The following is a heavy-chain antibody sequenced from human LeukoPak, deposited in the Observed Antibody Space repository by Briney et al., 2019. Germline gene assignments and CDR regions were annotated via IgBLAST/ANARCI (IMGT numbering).Heavy chain of an antibody. CDR1: GFTFSDHY. J-gene: IGHJ4*02. V-gene: IGHV3-72*01. D-gene: IGHD1-26*01. CDR3: TRVPVGAATRYFDY. Sequence: GGSLRLSCAASGFTFSDHYMDWVRLAPGKGLEWAGRFGNKANSYTTEYAASVKGRFTISRDDSRNSLYLQMNSLRSEDTALYYCTRVPVGAATRYFDYRGQGTLVTVSS. CDR2: FGNKANSYTT.